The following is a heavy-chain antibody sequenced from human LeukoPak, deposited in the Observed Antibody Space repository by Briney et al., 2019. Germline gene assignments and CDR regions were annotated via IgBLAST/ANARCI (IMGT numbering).Heavy chain of an antibody. CDR3: AGDQLATVNCSDP. CDR2: ITGGSSTI. J-gene: IGHJ5*02. Sequence: GGSLRLSCAASGFTFSSSWMHWVRQAPGKGLECVSYITGGSSTIYYADSLNGRFTISRDNAKNSLYLQMNSLRDEDTAVYYCAGDQLATVNCSDPWGQGTPVTASP. D-gene: IGHD5-12*01. V-gene: IGHV3-48*02. CDR1: GFTFSSSW.